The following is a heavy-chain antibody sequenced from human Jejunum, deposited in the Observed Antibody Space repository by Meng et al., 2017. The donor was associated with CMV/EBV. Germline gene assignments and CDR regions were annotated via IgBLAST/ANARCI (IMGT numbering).Heavy chain of an antibody. V-gene: IGHV6-1*01. J-gene: IGHJ6*02. CDR1: VSKHNGA. CDR2: TFYRSKWYN. CDR3: ARGLPNYYEYGMDV. Sequence: VSKHNGAWNWVRQSPSRGLEWLGRTFYRSKWYNEYALSVKSRITVNPDTSKNQFSLQLSSVTPEDTAVYYCARGLPNYYEYGMDVWGQGTTVTVSS.